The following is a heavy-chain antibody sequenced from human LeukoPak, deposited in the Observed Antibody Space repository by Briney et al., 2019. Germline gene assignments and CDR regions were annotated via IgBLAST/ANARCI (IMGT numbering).Heavy chain of an antibody. CDR2: INSDGGTT. D-gene: IGHD3-10*01. J-gene: IGHJ4*02. CDR3: ATDYYVSGSYYRLFY. Sequence: GGSLRLSCGASGFTFSSYWMHWVRQAPGKGLVWVSGINSDGGTTTYADSVKGRFTISRDNAKNTLYLQMNNLRAEDTAVYYCATDYYVSGSYYRLFYWGQGTLVTVSS. CDR1: GFTFSSYW. V-gene: IGHV3-74*01.